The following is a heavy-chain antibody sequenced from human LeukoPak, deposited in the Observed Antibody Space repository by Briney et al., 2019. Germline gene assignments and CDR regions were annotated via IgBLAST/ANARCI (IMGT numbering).Heavy chain of an antibody. J-gene: IGHJ3*02. CDR1: GFTCSSYG. CDR3: AKVEAVAGDLDAFDI. CDR2: IRYDGSNK. Sequence: GGSLRLSCAASGFTCSSYGMHWVRQAPGKGLEWVAFIRYDGSNKYYADSVKGRFTISRDNSKNTLYLQMNSLTTEDTAVYYCAKVEAVAGDLDAFDIWGQGTMVTVSS. V-gene: IGHV3-30*02. D-gene: IGHD6-19*01.